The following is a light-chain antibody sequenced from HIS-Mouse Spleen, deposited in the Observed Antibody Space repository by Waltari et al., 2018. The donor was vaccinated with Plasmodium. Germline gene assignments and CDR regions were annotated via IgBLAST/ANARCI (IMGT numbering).Light chain of an antibody. CDR1: SSDVGRYNY. CDR3: SSYAGSNNLV. CDR2: EVS. Sequence: QSALTQPPSASGSPGQSVTISCTGTSSDVGRYNYVSWYQQPPGKAPKLMIYEVSKRPSGVPDRFSGSKSGNTASLTVSGLQAEDEADYYCSSYAGSNNLVFGGGTKLTVL. J-gene: IGLJ2*01. V-gene: IGLV2-8*01.